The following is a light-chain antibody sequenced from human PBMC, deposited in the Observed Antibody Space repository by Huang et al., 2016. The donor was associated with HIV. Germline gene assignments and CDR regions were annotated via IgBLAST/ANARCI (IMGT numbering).Light chain of an antibody. J-gene: IGKJ4*01. V-gene: IGKV3-11*01. CDR3: QQRRSWPLT. Sequence: EVVLTQSPPTLSLFPGETATLSCRASQTIGTYVAWYQQRPVQGPRLLIYDGSNRSAGVPARISGAGSGTTFTLSISGLESEDFGVYYCQQRRSWPLTFGGGTKVEV. CDR1: QTIGTY. CDR2: DGS.